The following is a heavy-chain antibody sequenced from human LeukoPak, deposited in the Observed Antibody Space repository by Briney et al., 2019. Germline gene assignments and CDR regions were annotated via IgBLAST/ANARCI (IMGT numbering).Heavy chain of an antibody. Sequence: ASAKLSCKASGYTFTGYYKHWVRQAPGQGLEWMGWINPNSGGTNYAQKFQGRVTMTRDTSISTAYMELSRLRYDDTAVYYCARDLTGTTVTVLGYWGQGTLVTVSS. CDR3: ARDLTGTTVTVLGY. CDR2: INPNSGGT. CDR1: GYTFTGYY. J-gene: IGHJ4*02. V-gene: IGHV1-2*02. D-gene: IGHD1-7*01.